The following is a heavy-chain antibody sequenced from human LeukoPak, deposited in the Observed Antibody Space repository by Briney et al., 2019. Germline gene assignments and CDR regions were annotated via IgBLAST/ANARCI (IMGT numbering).Heavy chain of an antibody. CDR2: ISAYNGNT. V-gene: IGHV1-18*01. J-gene: IGHJ6*02. CDR3: ARRPLIPYGSGFMDV. D-gene: IGHD3-10*01. Sequence: ASVKVSCKASGYTFTNYAVSWVRQAPGQGLEWMGWISAYNGNTNYAQNFQDRVIMTADTSTNTAYMEMRVLRYDDTAVYYCARRPLIPYGSGFMDVWGQGTPVTVSS. CDR1: GYTFTNYA.